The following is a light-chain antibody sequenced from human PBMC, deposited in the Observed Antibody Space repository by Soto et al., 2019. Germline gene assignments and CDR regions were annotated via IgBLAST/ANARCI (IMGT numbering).Light chain of an antibody. CDR1: SSSIGRNT. Sequence: QSVLTQPPSASGTPGQRVTISCSGSSSSIGRNTVNWYQQLPGTAPQLLIYEDTQRPSGVPDRFSGSKSGTSASLAISGRQYEDEADYYCAAWDDSLHGYVFGTGTKLTVL. CDR2: EDT. J-gene: IGLJ1*01. V-gene: IGLV1-44*01. CDR3: AAWDDSLHGYV.